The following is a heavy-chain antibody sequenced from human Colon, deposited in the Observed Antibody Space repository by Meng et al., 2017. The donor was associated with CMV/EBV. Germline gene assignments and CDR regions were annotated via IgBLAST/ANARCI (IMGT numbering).Heavy chain of an antibody. D-gene: IGHD4-23*01. V-gene: IGHV3-30*04. CDR1: GFIFTEYA. CDR2: VSYDGSNR. J-gene: IGHJ4*02. Sequence: GESLKISCAASGFIFTEYAMTRVRQAPGKGLEWLAVVSYDGSNRYHADSVRDRFIISRDNSKNTLYLQMNSLRPEDTAVYYCARRWRAGTPIHHFDAWGQGALVTVSS. CDR3: ARRWRAGTPIHHFDA.